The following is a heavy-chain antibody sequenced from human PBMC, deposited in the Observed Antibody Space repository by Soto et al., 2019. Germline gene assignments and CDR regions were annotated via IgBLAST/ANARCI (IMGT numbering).Heavy chain of an antibody. CDR1: GFTFDDYA. D-gene: IGHD3-3*01. CDR2: ISWNSGSI. CDR3: AKDTGYDFWSGQLDAFDI. V-gene: IGHV3-9*01. J-gene: IGHJ3*02. Sequence: PGGSLRLSCAASGFTFDDYAMHWVRQAPGKGLEWVSGISWNSGSIGYADSVKGRFTISRDNAKNSLYLQMNSLRAEDTALYYCAKDTGYDFWSGQLDAFDIWGQGTMVTVSS.